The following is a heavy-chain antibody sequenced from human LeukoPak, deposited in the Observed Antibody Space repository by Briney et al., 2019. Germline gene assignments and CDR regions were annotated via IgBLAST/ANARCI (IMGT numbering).Heavy chain of an antibody. V-gene: IGHV3-30*04. Sequence: GRSLRLSCAASGFTFSSYAMHWVRQAPGKGLEWVAVISYDGSNKYYADSVKGRFTLSRDNSKNTLYLQMNILRAEDTAVYYCAREAYDYVWGSYPFDYWGQGTLVTVSS. CDR2: ISYDGSNK. J-gene: IGHJ4*02. CDR3: AREAYDYVWGSYPFDY. CDR1: GFTFSSYA. D-gene: IGHD3-16*02.